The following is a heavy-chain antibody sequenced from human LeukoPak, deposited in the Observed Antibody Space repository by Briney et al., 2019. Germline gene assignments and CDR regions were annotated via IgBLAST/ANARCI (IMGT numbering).Heavy chain of an antibody. CDR3: ARDPYSGYDRSLDV. CDR2: INGDGSST. J-gene: IGHJ6*02. Sequence: GGSLRLSCAASGFTFSSYWMHWVRQAPGKGLVWVSRINGDGSSTNYADSVRGRFTISRDNAKNTLYPQMNSLRAEDTAVFYCARDPYSGYDRSLDVWGQGTAVTVSS. V-gene: IGHV3-74*01. D-gene: IGHD5-12*01. CDR1: GFTFSSYW.